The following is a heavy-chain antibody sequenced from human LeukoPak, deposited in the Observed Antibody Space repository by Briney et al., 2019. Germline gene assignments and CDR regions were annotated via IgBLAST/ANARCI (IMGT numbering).Heavy chain of an antibody. V-gene: IGHV3-48*03. CDR3: ARVSGVVTAPEYFQH. Sequence: AGSLTLSCAASGFTFSSYERNWVRQAPGKGLEWVSYISSSGSTIFYADSVKGRFTISRDNAKNSLYLQMNSLRAEDTGVYYCARVSGVVTAPEYFQHWGQGTLVTVSS. CDR1: GFTFSSYE. J-gene: IGHJ1*01. D-gene: IGHD2-21*02. CDR2: ISSSGSTI.